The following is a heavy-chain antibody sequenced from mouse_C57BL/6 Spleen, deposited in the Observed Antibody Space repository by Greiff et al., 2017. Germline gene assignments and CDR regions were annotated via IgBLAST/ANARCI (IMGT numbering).Heavy chain of an antibody. J-gene: IGHJ4*01. CDR3: ARLCDGPIYAMDY. Sequence: DVMLVESGGGLVKPGGSLKLSCAASGFTFSDYGMHWVRQAPEKGLEWVAYISSGSSTIYYADTVKGRFTISRDNAKNTLFLQMTSLRSEDTAMYYCARLCDGPIYAMDYWGQGTSVTVSS. V-gene: IGHV5-17*01. CDR2: ISSGSSTI. CDR1: GFTFSDYG. D-gene: IGHD2-3*01.